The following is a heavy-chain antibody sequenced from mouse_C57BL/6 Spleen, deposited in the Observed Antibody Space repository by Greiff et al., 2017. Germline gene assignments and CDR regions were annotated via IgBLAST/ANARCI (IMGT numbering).Heavy chain of an antibody. V-gene: IGHV1-54*01. J-gene: IGHJ3*01. Sequence: QVQLQQPGAELVRPGTSVKVSCKASGYAFTNYLIEWVKQRPGQGLEWIGVINPGSGGTNYNEKFKGKATLTADKSSSTAYMQLSSLTSEDSAVYFCARGGNYLFAYWGQGTLVTVSA. CDR2: INPGSGGT. CDR1: GYAFTNYL. CDR3: ARGGNYLFAY. D-gene: IGHD2-1*01.